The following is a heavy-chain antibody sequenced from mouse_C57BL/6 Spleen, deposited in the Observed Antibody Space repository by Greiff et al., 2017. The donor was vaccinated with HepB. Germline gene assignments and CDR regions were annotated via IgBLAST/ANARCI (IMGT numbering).Heavy chain of an antibody. V-gene: IGHV5-17*01. CDR3: AGGDYDY. CDR2: ISSGSSTI. J-gene: IGHJ2*01. CDR1: GFTFSDYG. D-gene: IGHD2-13*01. Sequence: EVQLQESGGGLVKPGGSLKLSCAASGFTFSDYGMHWVRQAPEKGLEWVAYISSGSSTIYYADTVKGRFTISRDNAKNTLFLQMTRLRSEDTAMYYCAGGDYDYWGQGTTLTVSS.